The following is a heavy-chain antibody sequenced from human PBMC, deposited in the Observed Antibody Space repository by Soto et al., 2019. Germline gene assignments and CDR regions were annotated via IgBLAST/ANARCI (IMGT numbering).Heavy chain of an antibody. V-gene: IGHV1-18*01. D-gene: IGHD3-16*02. CDR3: ARGRYDYIWGSYRYPDAFDI. CDR1: GYTFTSYG. CDR2: ISAYNGNT. J-gene: IGHJ3*02. Sequence: ASVKVSCKASGYTFTSYGMSWVRQAPGQGLEWMGWISAYNGNTNYAQKLQGRVTLTTDTSTSTAYMELRSLRSDDTAVYYCARGRYDYIWGSYRYPDAFDIWGQGTMVTV.